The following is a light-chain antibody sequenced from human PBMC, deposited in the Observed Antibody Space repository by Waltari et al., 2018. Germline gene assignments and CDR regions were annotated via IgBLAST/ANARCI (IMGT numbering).Light chain of an antibody. Sequence: SYELTQPPSVSVSPGQTARITCSGHELPRKYAYWFQQKSGQAPRLVIYEDTKRPSGIPARFCGSSSGTVATLTITGAQVDDEADYYCYSSDTTGLRVFGGGTTVVVL. CDR3: YSSDTTGLRV. J-gene: IGLJ1*01. V-gene: IGLV3-10*01. CDR2: EDT. CDR1: ELPRKY.